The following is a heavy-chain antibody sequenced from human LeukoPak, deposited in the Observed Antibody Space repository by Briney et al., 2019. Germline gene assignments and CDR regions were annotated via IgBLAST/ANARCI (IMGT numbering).Heavy chain of an antibody. Sequence: PGGSLRLSCAASGFTFSSYAMHWVRQAPGKGLQWVAVISYDGSNKYYADSVKGRFTISRDNSKNTLYLQMNSLRAEDTAVYYCARDFWSQGCLGELDYWGQGTLVTVSS. V-gene: IGHV3-30-3*01. D-gene: IGHD3-16*01. J-gene: IGHJ4*02. CDR1: GFTFSSYA. CDR2: ISYDGSNK. CDR3: ARDFWSQGCLGELDY.